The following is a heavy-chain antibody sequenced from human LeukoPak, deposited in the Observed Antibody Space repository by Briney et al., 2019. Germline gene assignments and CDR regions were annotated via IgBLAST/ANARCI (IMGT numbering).Heavy chain of an antibody. D-gene: IGHD3-16*01. CDR1: GCAFSNSW. J-gene: IGHJ4*02. CDR3: ARDSGHGGIFDY. V-gene: IGHV3-7*01. Sequence: GGSLRLSCAASGCAFSNSWRTWIRQAPGKGLEWVGNINHDGSEKYYVDFMKRRFTTSRDNVKNSPYLQGNSMRAEDTAVYYCARDSGHGGIFDYWGQGTLVTASS. CDR2: INHDGSEK.